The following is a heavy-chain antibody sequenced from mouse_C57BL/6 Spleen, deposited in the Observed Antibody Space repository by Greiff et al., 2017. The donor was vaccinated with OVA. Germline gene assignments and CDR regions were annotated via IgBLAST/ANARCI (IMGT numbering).Heavy chain of an antibody. CDR2: FYPGSGSI. D-gene: IGHD2-2*01. V-gene: IGHV1-62-2*01. CDR3: ARHEEEGGYGDDPWFAY. Sequence: VQLQQSGAELVTPGASVQLSCTASGYTFPAYTIHWVKQRSGQGLEWIGWFYPGSGSIKYNEKFKDKATLTADKSSSTVYMELSRLTSEDSAVYFCARHEEEGGYGDDPWFAYWGQGTLVTVSA. J-gene: IGHJ3*01. CDR1: GYTFPAYT.